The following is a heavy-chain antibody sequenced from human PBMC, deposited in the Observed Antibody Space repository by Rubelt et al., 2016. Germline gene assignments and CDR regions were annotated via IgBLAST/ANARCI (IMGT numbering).Heavy chain of an antibody. CDR1: GGSISSSSYY. CDR2: IYYSGGT. Sequence: QLQLQESGPGLVKPSETLSLTCTVSGGSISSSSYYWGWIRQPPGKGLEWIGSIYYSGGTYYNPSLKSRVTISVGTSKHQFSLKLSSVTAADTAVYYGARDLLAYDCWSGSPFDPWGQGTLVTVSS. D-gene: IGHD3-3*01. V-gene: IGHV4-39*07. J-gene: IGHJ5*02. CDR3: ARDLLAYDCWSGSPFDP.